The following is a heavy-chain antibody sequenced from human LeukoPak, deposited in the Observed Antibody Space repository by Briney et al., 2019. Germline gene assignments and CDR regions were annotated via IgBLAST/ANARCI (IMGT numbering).Heavy chain of an antibody. Sequence: SETLSLTCAVYGGSFSAYYWSWIRQPPGKGLEWIGEINHSGSTNHNPSLKSRVTISVDMSKNQFSLKLNSVTAADTAVYYCAKSNGYGLVDIWGQGTMVTVSS. D-gene: IGHD3-10*01. CDR2: INHSGST. CDR3: AKSNGYGLVDI. CDR1: GGSFSAYY. V-gene: IGHV4-34*01. J-gene: IGHJ3*02.